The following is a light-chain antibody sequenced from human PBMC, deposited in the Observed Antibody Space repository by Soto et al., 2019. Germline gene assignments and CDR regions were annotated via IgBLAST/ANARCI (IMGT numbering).Light chain of an antibody. CDR3: QQYNTRLWT. CDR1: QNINTW. J-gene: IGKJ1*01. CDR2: KAS. Sequence: DIQMTQSPFTLSASVGDRVTITCRASQNINTWLAWYQQKPGKAPKLLILKASSLESGVPSRFSGSGSGTEFTLTISSLQSEDFAVYYCQQYNTRLWTFGQGTKV. V-gene: IGKV1-5*03.